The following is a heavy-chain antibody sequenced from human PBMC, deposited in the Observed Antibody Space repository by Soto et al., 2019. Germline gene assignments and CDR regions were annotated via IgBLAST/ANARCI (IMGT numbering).Heavy chain of an antibody. J-gene: IGHJ4*02. CDR1: GFTFSDYW. V-gene: IGHV3-7*01. CDR2: IKQDGNEK. Sequence: PGGALRLSCAVSGFTFSDYWMSWVRQAPGKGLEWVANIKQDGNEKYYVDSVKGRFTISRDNAKNSLYLQMNSLRAEDTAVYYCARGSSSGWYYFDSWGRGTLVNVSS. D-gene: IGHD6-19*01. CDR3: ARGSSSGWYYFDS.